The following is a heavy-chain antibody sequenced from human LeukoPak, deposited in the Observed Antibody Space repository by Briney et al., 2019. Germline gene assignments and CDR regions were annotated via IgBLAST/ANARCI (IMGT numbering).Heavy chain of an antibody. D-gene: IGHD6-6*01. CDR1: GGSISGYY. CDR3: ARVTYSSSSISLDAFDI. Sequence: PSETLSLTCTVSGGSISGYYWSWIRQPAGKGLEWIGRIYTSGSTNYNPSLESRVTMSVDTSKNQFSLKLSSVTAADTAVYYCARVTYSSSSISLDAFDIWGQGTMVTVSS. CDR2: IYTSGST. J-gene: IGHJ3*02. V-gene: IGHV4-4*07.